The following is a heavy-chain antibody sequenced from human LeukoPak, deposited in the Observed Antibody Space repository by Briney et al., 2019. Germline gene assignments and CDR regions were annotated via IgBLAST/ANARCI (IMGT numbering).Heavy chain of an antibody. J-gene: IGHJ4*02. CDR3: AREWWILYYLTETYYFDY. Sequence: ASVTVSCKASGYTFTGSYMHWVRQAPGQGLEWMGWINPNSGGTNYAQKFQGRVTMTRDTSISTAYMELSRLRSDDTAVYYCAREWWILYYLTETYYFDYWGQGTLVTVSS. CDR1: GYTFTGSY. D-gene: IGHD2-8*01. CDR2: INPNSGGT. V-gene: IGHV1-2*02.